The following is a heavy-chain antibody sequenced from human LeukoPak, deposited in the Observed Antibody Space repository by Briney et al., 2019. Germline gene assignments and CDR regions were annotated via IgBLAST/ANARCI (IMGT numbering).Heavy chain of an antibody. D-gene: IGHD6-19*01. Sequence: ASVKVSCKASGYTFTGYYMHWVRQAPGQGLEWMGWINPNSGGTNYAQKFQGRVTMTRDTSISTGYMELSRLRSDDTAVYYCARDRSPLYSSGWFIDYWGQGTLVTVSS. V-gene: IGHV1-2*02. J-gene: IGHJ4*02. CDR1: GYTFTGYY. CDR3: ARDRSPLYSSGWFIDY. CDR2: INPNSGGT.